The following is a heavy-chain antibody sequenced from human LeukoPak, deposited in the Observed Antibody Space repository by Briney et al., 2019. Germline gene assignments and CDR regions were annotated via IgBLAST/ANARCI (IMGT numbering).Heavy chain of an antibody. CDR1: GGTFSSYA. CDR3: ARQIVGATFGSLDY. Sequence: ASVKVSCKASGGTFSSYAISWVRQAPGQGLEWMGRIIPILDISNYAQKFQGRVTITADKSTSTAYMELSSLRSEDTAVYYCARQIVGATFGSLDYWGQGTLVTVSS. V-gene: IGHV1-69*04. D-gene: IGHD1-26*01. CDR2: IIPILDIS. J-gene: IGHJ4*02.